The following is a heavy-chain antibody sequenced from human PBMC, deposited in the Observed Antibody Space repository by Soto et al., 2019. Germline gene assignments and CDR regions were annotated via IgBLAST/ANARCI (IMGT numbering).Heavy chain of an antibody. Sequence: GASVKVSCKASGYTFTSYDINWVRQATGQGLEWMGWMNPNSGNTGYAQKFQGRVTMTRNTSISTAYMELSSLRSEDTAVYYCARAAPTVTWGFYYYGMDVWGQGTTVTVSS. CDR3: ARAAPTVTWGFYYYGMDV. J-gene: IGHJ6*02. CDR1: GYTFTSYD. D-gene: IGHD4-4*01. V-gene: IGHV1-8*01. CDR2: MNPNSGNT.